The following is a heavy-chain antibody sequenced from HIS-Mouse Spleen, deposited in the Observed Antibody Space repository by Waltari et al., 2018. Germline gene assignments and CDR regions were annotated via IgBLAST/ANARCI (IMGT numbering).Heavy chain of an antibody. V-gene: IGHV3-66*01. CDR1: GFTVSSNY. J-gene: IGHJ4*02. D-gene: IGHD6-13*01. CDR3: ARGRFGQQHFDY. CDR2: IYSGGST. Sequence: EVQLVESGGGLVKPGGSLSLSCAASGFTVSSNYMGGVRQAPGKGLEWFSVIYSGGSTYSADSVKGRFTISRDNSKNTLYLQMNSLRAEDTAVYYCARGRFGQQHFDYWGQGTLVTVSS.